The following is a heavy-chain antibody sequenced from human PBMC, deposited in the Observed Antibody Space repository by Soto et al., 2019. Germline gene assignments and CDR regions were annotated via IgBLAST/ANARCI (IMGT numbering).Heavy chain of an antibody. J-gene: IGHJ4*01. Sequence: GASVKVCCKASGGTFSSYAISWVRQAPGQGLEWMGGIIPIFGTTNYAQKFQGRVTITADKSTSTAYMELSSLRSEDTAVYYCATRINYYDSSIFDYWGHGTLVTVSS. V-gene: IGHV1-69*06. CDR2: IIPIFGTT. CDR3: ATRINYYDSSIFDY. D-gene: IGHD3-22*01. CDR1: GGTFSSYA.